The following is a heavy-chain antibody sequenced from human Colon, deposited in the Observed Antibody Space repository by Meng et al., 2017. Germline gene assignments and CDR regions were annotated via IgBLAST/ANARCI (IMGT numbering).Heavy chain of an antibody. CDR3: ARDSGYDKNWFDP. Sequence: GQLQESAPGLCRPSETLSLPCTGAGGSVISNSYYWSWIRQPPGKGLEWIGFIYDSGSTNYNPSLKSRVTISVDTSKNQFSLKVSSVTAADTAVYYCARDSGYDKNWFDPWGQGTLVTVSS. CDR2: IYDSGST. CDR1: GGSVISNSYY. V-gene: IGHV4-61*01. J-gene: IGHJ5*02. D-gene: IGHD5-12*01.